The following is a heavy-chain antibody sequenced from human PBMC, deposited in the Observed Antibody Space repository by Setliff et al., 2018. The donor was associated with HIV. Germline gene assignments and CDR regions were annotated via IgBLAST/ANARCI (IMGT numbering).Heavy chain of an antibody. D-gene: IGHD6-6*01. J-gene: IGHJ4*02. V-gene: IGHV1-46*04. Sequence: WASVKVSCKASGYTFISYYMHWVRRAPGQGLEWMGIINPSGGGASYAQKLQGRVTMTRDTSTNTVYMELSSLTFEDTAVYFCARDLGPNRVIASRPPLPNFDYWGQGTLVTVSS. CDR2: INPSGGGA. CDR1: GYTFISYY. CDR3: ARDLGPNRVIASRPPLPNFDY.